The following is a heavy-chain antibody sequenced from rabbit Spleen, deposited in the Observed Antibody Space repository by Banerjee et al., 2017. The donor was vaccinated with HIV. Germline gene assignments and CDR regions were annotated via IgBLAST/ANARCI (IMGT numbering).Heavy chain of an antibody. CDR2: IDPVFGIT. CDR1: GFTLSTYH. Sequence: QLKEFGGGLVQPGGSLKLSCKASGFTLSTYHMNWVRQAPGKGLEWIGYIDPVFGITYYASWVNGRFSISRENAQNTVSLQMTSLTAADTATYFCARDGAGGSYFALWGQGTLVTVS. V-gene: IGHV1S7*01. J-gene: IGHJ3*01. CDR3: ARDGAGGSYFAL. D-gene: IGHD8-1*01.